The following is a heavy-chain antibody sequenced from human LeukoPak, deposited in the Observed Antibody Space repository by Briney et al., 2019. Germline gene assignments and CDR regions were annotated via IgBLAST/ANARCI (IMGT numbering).Heavy chain of an antibody. Sequence: SETLSLTCTVSGGSISSYYWNWIRQPPGKGLEWIGYIYYSGSTKYNPSLKSRVTISVDTPKNQFSLKVSSVTAADTAVYYCSRESGPYCPFGHWGQGTLVAVTS. J-gene: IGHJ5*02. CDR2: IYYSGST. CDR1: GGSISSYY. V-gene: IGHV4-59*01. CDR3: SRESGPYCPFGH. D-gene: IGHD1-26*01.